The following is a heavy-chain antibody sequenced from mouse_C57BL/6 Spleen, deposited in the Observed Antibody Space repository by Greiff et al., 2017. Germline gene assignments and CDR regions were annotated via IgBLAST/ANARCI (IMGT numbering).Heavy chain of an antibody. V-gene: IGHV2-9-1*01. CDR2: IWTGGGT. CDR3: AREGDGYDGDYYAMDY. J-gene: IGHJ4*01. CDR1: GFSLTSYA. D-gene: IGHD2-2*01. Sequence: VKVEESGPGLVAPSQSLSITCTVSGFSLTSYAISWVRQPPGKGLEWLGVIWTGGGTNYNSALKSRLSISKDNSKSQVFLKMNSLQTDDTARYYCAREGDGYDGDYYAMDYWGQGTSVTVSS.